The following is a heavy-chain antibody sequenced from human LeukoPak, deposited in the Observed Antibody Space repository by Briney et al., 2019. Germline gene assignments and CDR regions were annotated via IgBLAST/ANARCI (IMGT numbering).Heavy chain of an antibody. D-gene: IGHD3-3*01. CDR3: ARDRGITIFGVVSVV. J-gene: IGHJ6*04. CDR2: IYTSGST. V-gene: IGHV4-4*07. Sequence: PSETLSLTCTVSGGSLTSYYWNWIRQPAGKGLEWIGRIYTSGSTNYNPSLKSRVTISVDTSKNQFSLKLSSVTAADTAVYYCARDRGITIFGVVSVVWGKGTTVTVSS. CDR1: GGSLTSYY.